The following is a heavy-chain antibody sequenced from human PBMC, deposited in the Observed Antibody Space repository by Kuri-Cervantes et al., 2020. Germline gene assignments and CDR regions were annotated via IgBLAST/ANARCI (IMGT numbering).Heavy chain of an antibody. Sequence: GGSLRLSCAASGFTFSSYGMHWVRQAPGKGLEWVAVISHDGSNKYYADSVKGRFTISRDNAKDSLYLQMNSLRAEDTAVYYCAREEDTAMAMNWFDPWGQGTLVTVSS. D-gene: IGHD5-18*01. V-gene: IGHV3-30*03. CDR1: GFTFSSYG. J-gene: IGHJ5*02. CDR2: ISHDGSNK. CDR3: AREEDTAMAMNWFDP.